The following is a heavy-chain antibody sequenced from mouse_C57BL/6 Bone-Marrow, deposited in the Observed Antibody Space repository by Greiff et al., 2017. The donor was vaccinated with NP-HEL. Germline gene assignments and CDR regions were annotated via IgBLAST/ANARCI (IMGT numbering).Heavy chain of an antibody. V-gene: IGHV5-4*01. CDR1: GFTFSSYA. CDR3: ARDRGYDYWYFDV. Sequence: EVKLVESGGGLVKPGGSLKLSCAASGFTFSSYAMSWVRQTPEKRLEWVATISDGGSYTYYPDNVKGRFTISRDNAKNNLYLQMSHLKSEDTAMYYCARDRGYDYWYFDVWGTGTTVTVSS. D-gene: IGHD2-2*01. J-gene: IGHJ1*03. CDR2: ISDGGSYT.